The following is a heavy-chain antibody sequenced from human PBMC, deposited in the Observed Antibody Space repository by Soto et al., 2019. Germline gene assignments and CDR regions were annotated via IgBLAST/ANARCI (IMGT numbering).Heavy chain of an antibody. J-gene: IGHJ4*02. Sequence: SETLCLTCTVSCGSIISGGYYWSWIRQHPGKGLGWIVYIYYSGITYYNPSLKSRVTISVDTSKNQFSLKLSSVTAADTAVYYCARVKVVVVTAIVVYYFDYWGQGTLVTVSS. D-gene: IGHD2-21*02. CDR2: IYYSGIT. V-gene: IGHV4-31*03. CDR1: CGSIISGGYY. CDR3: ARVKVVVVTAIVVYYFDY.